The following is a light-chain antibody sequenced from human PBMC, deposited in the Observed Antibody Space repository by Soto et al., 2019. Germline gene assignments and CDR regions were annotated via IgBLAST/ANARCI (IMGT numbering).Light chain of an antibody. CDR1: QSISWY. CDR2: TAS. Sequence: DIQMTQSPSSLSASVGDRVTITCRASQSISWYLNWYQQKPGKAPKLLIYTASSLQSGVPSRFSGSGSGTDFTLTITSLHPEDFATYYCQQSFSTLWTFGQGTKVEIK. CDR3: QQSFSTLWT. J-gene: IGKJ1*01. V-gene: IGKV1-39*01.